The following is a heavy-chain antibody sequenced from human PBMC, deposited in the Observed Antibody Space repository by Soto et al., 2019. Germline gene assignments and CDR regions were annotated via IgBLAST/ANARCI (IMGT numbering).Heavy chain of an antibody. CDR1: GFTFSSYA. CDR2: ISGSGGST. CDR3: AKGWNDYIWGSYPFFDY. J-gene: IGHJ4*02. V-gene: IGHV3-23*01. Sequence: EVQLLESGGGLVQPGGSLRLSCAASGFTFSSYAMSWVRQAPGKGLEWVSDISGSGGSTYYADSVKGRFTISRDNSKNTLYLQMNSLRVEDTAVYYCAKGWNDYIWGSYPFFDYWGQGTLVTVSS. D-gene: IGHD3-16*02.